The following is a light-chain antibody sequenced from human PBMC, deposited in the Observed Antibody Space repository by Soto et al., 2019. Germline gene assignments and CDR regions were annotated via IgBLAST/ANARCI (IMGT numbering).Light chain of an antibody. CDR2: DAS. Sequence: DIQMTQSPSSLSASVGDRVTITCQASQDISSYLTWYQQKPGKAPKLLIYDASNLEPGVPSRFSGSGSGTDFTFTISSLQPEDIATYSCQQYAYLAATFGQGTKLEIK. J-gene: IGKJ2*01. V-gene: IGKV1-33*01. CDR1: QDISSY. CDR3: QQYAYLAAT.